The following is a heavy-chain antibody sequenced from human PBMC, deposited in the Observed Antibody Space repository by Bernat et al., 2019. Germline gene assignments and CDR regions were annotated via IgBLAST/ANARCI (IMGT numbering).Heavy chain of an antibody. Sequence: EVQLVESGGGLVQPGRSLRLSCAASGFTFDDYAMHWVRQAPGKGLEWVSGISWNSGSIGYADSVKGRFTISRDNAKNSLYLQMNSLRAEDTAVYYCARELAADIPSFSIYYYYYGMDVWGQGTTVTVSS. D-gene: IGHD3-9*01. CDR3: ARELAADIPSFSIYYYYYGMDV. CDR1: GFTFDDYA. V-gene: IGHV3-9*01. CDR2: ISWNSGSI. J-gene: IGHJ6*02.